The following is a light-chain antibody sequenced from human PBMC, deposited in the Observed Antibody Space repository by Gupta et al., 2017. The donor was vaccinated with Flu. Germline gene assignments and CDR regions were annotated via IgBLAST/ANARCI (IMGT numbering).Light chain of an antibody. V-gene: IGKV1-5*03. CDR1: ESIGSW. CDR2: QTS. Sequence: DIQMTQFPSTLSASVGDRVTITCRASESIGSWLAWYQQRPGKAPKLLMFQTSILESGVPSRFSGGGFGTEFTLNISGLQSDDFATYYCQQDNNFWTFGQGTKV. CDR3: QQDNNFWT. J-gene: IGKJ1*01.